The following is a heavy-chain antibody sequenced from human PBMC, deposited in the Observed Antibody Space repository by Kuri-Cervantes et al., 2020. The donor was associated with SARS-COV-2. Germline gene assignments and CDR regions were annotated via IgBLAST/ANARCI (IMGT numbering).Heavy chain of an antibody. CDR2: VSYNGAT. V-gene: IGHV4-59*01. CDR3: SGRVDFSSVDY. CDR1: GGSISNYY. J-gene: IGHJ4*02. Sequence: SETLSLTCIVSGGSISNYYWSWIRQPPGKGLEWIGYVSYNGATAYNPSLKSRVTMSLDTSKNQFSLRLSSVTAADTAVYYCSGRVDFSSVDYWGQGTLVTVSS. D-gene: IGHD3/OR15-3a*01.